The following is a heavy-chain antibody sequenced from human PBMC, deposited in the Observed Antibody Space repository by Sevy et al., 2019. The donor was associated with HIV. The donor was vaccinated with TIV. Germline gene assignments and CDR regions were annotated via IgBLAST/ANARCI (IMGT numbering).Heavy chain of an antibody. CDR3: TRALATADTPGYYFDY. CDR1: GFTFGDYA. Sequence: GGSLRLSCTSSGFTFGDYAMSWFRQAPGKGLEWVAFIRRNSHEPYGGTTEYAASVKGRFTISRDDSKDIAYLQMNSLKTEDTAVYYCTRALATADTPGYYFDYWGQGILVTVSS. CDR2: IRRNSHEPYGGTT. D-gene: IGHD5-12*01. V-gene: IGHV3-49*03. J-gene: IGHJ4*02.